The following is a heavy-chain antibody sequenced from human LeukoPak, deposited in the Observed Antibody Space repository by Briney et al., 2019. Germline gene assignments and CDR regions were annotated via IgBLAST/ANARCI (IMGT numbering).Heavy chain of an antibody. V-gene: IGHV4-39*01. CDR2: IYYSGST. Sequence: KTSETLSLTCTVSGGSISSSSYYWGWIRQPPGKGLEWIGSIYYSGSTYYNPSLKSRVTISVDTSKNQFSLKLSSVTAADPAVYYCGSRRSWYGVAWFDYWGQGTLVTVSS. J-gene: IGHJ4*02. CDR1: GGSISSSSYY. CDR3: GSRRSWYGVAWFDY. D-gene: IGHD6-13*01.